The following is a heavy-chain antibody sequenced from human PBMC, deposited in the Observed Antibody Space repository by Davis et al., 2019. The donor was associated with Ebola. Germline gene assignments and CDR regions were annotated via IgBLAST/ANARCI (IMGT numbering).Heavy chain of an antibody. CDR2: INPSGGST. D-gene: IGHD5-12*01. V-gene: IGHV1-46*01. Sequence: ASVKVSCKASGYTFTGYYMHWVRQAPGQGLEWMGIINPSGGSTSYAQKFQGRVTMTRDTSTSTVYMELSSLRSEDTAVYYCARALRLVTYYYYGMDVWGQGTTVTVSS. CDR1: GYTFTGYY. J-gene: IGHJ6*02. CDR3: ARALRLVTYYYYGMDV.